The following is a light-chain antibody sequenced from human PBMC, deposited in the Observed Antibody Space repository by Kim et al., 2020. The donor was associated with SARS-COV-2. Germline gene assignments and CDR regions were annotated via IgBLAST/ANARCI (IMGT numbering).Light chain of an antibody. J-gene: IGKJ1*01. V-gene: IGKV1-5*03. CDR2: QAS. Sequence: AAGGDRAITTCRASQSIGTWWAWQQQQPGKAHKPLIYQASDLESGVPTRCSGHGSGTEFTLTSSSLQPEDVATYYCQQYDNYPLTFGQGTKVDIK. CDR3: QQYDNYPLT. CDR1: QSIGTW.